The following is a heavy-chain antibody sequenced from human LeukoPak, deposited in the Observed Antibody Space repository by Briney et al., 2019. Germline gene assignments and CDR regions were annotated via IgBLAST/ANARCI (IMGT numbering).Heavy chain of an antibody. D-gene: IGHD3-16*01. J-gene: IGHJ4*02. CDR2: IKTDGSTT. V-gene: IGHV3-74*01. CDR1: GFVFSTYW. CDR3: ARDWAWGGFDH. Sequence: GGSLRLSCAGSGFVFSTYWMHWVRQAPGKGLAWVSRIKTDGSTTYYADSVKGRFTVSRDNAKNTLYLQMSSLRAEDTAVYYCARDWAWGGFDHWGQGALVTVSS.